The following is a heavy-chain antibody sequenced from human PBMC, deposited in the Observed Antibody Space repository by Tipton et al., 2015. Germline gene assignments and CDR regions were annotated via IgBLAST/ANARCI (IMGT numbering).Heavy chain of an antibody. CDR2: IWYDGSNK. D-gene: IGHD3-10*01. CDR1: GFTFSSYG. V-gene: IGHV3-33*06. Sequence: SLRLSCAASGFTFSSYGMHWVRQAPGKGLEWVAVIWYDGSNKYYADSVKGRFTISRDNSKNTLYLQMNSLRAEDTAVYYCTKDHVWAGRGPFDYWGQGTLVTVSS. J-gene: IGHJ4*02. CDR3: TKDHVWAGRGPFDY.